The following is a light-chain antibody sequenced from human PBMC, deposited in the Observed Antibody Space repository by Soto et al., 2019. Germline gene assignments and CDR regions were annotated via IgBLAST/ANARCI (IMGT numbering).Light chain of an antibody. CDR1: QSVSSSY. CDR2: GAS. V-gene: IGKV3-20*01. J-gene: IGKJ1*01. Sequence: EIVLTQSPGTLSLSPGERATLSCRASQSVSSSYLAWYQRKPGQAPRLLIYGASSRATGIPDRFSGSWSGTDFTLTISRLEPEDFAVYYCQQYCSSPRTFGQGTKVEIK. CDR3: QQYCSSPRT.